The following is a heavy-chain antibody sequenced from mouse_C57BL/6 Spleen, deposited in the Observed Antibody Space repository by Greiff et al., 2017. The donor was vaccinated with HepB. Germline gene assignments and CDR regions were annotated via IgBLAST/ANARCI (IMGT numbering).Heavy chain of an antibody. D-gene: IGHD2-1*01. Sequence: VKLQESGPELVKPGASVKISCKASGYAFSSSWMNWVKQRPGKGLEWIGRIYPGDGDTNYNGKFKGKATLTADKSSSTAYMQLSSLTSEDSAVYFCATHGNYENYYAMDYWGQGTSVTVSS. V-gene: IGHV1-82*01. CDR1: GYAFSSSW. CDR3: ATHGNYENYYAMDY. J-gene: IGHJ4*01. CDR2: IYPGDGDT.